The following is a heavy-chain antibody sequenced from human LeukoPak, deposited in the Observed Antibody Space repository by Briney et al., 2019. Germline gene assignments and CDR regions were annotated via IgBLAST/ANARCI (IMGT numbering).Heavy chain of an antibody. V-gene: IGHV1-8*03. D-gene: IGHD1-26*01. CDR1: GYTFTSYD. Sequence: ASVKVSCKASGYTFTSYDINWVRQATGQGLEWMGWMNPNSGNTGYAQKFQGRVTITRNTSINTAYMELSSLRSEDTAVYYCARGYSGSYYYYYYYMDVWGKGTMVTVSS. J-gene: IGHJ6*03. CDR3: ARGYSGSYYYYYYYMDV. CDR2: MNPNSGNT.